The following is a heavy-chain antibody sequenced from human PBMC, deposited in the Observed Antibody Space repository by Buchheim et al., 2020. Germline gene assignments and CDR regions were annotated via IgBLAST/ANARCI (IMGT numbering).Heavy chain of an antibody. CDR2: IYYSGRT. CDR3: ARAYYFSDYMDV. V-gene: IGHV4-31*03. J-gene: IGHJ6*03. Sequence: QVQLQESGPGLVKPSQTLSLTCTVSGGSVSNDDYYWSWIRQNPGRGLECIGNIYYSGRTPYNPSLKSRITISVDTSKNQFSLKLSTVTAADMAVYYCARAYYFSDYMDVWGKGTT. CDR1: GGSVSNDDYY.